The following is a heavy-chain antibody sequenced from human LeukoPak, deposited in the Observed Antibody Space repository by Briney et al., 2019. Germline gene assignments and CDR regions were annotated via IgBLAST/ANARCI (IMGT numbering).Heavy chain of an antibody. CDR3: ARDVRGYSGYDYGY. Sequence: SVKVSCKASGGTFSSYAISWVRQAPGQGLEWMGRIIPILGIANYAQKFQGRVTITADKSTSTAYMELSSLRSEDTAVYYCARDVRGYSGYDYGYWGQGTLVTVS. CDR1: GGTFSSYA. CDR2: IIPILGIA. J-gene: IGHJ4*02. V-gene: IGHV1-69*04. D-gene: IGHD5-12*01.